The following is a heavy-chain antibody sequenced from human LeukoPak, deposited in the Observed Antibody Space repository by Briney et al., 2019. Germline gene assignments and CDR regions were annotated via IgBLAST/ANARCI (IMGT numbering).Heavy chain of an antibody. J-gene: IGHJ2*01. D-gene: IGHD4-17*01. CDR3: ARATKTVTDWYFDL. CDR1: GYTFTGYY. Sequence: ASVKVSCKASGYTFTGYYMHWVRQAPGQGLEWMGRINPNSGGTNYAQKFQGRVTMTTDTSTSTAYMELRSLRSDDTAVYYCARATKTVTDWYFDLWGRGTLVTVSS. CDR2: INPNSGGT. V-gene: IGHV1-2*06.